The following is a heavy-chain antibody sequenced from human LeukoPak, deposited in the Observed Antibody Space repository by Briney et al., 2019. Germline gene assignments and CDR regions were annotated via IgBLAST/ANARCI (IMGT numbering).Heavy chain of an antibody. Sequence: PGGSLRLSCAASGFTFSSYSMNWVRQAPGKGLEWVSYISSSSSTIYCADSVKGRFTISRDNAKNSLYLQMNSLRAEDTAVYYCARRVAGLRYFDWLYDYWGQGTLVTVSS. CDR3: ARRVAGLRYFDWLYDY. CDR1: GFTFSSYS. J-gene: IGHJ4*02. CDR2: ISSSSSTI. V-gene: IGHV3-48*04. D-gene: IGHD3-9*01.